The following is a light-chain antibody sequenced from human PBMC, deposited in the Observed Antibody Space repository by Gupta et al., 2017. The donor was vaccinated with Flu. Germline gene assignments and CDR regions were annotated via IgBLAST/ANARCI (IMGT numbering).Light chain of an antibody. Sequence: DIQMTQSPSTLSAFVGDRVTITCRASQSLNNWVAWYQQKPGKAPKLLIYKASNLKSGVPARFSGSVSGTEMALTISSLQPDDFATYYCQQYNRYSWTFGQGTXVEIK. V-gene: IGKV1-5*03. CDR2: KAS. J-gene: IGKJ1*01. CDR3: QQYNRYSWT. CDR1: QSLNNW.